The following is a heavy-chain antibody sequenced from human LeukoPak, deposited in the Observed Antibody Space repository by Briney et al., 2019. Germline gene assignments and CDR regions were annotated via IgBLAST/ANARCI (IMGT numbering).Heavy chain of an antibody. Sequence: ASVKVSCKASGYTFTGYYMHWVRQAPGQGLEWMGWINPNSGGTNYAQKFQGRVTMTRDTSISTAYMELSRLRSDDTAVYYCARDRTPYYDILTGLADYWGQGTLVTVSS. J-gene: IGHJ4*02. V-gene: IGHV1-2*02. CDR2: INPNSGGT. CDR1: GYTFTGYY. D-gene: IGHD3-9*01. CDR3: ARDRTPYYDILTGLADY.